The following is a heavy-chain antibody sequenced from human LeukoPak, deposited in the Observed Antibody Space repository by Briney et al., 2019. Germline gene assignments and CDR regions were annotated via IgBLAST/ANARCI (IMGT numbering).Heavy chain of an antibody. CDR1: GFSFRSYA. CDR2: ISYDGRNS. CDR3: AKDRVEGKKWLAQFDY. Sequence: GGSLRLSCAASGFSFRSYAMSWVRQAPGKGLEWVAVISYDGRNSYYADSVKGRFTISRDNSKNTLYLQMNSLRAEDTAVYHCAKDRVEGKKWLAQFDYWGQGALVTVSS. V-gene: IGHV3-30*18. J-gene: IGHJ4*02. D-gene: IGHD6-19*01.